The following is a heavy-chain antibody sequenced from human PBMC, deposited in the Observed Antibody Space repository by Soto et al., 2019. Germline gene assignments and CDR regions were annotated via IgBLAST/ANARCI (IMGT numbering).Heavy chain of an antibody. CDR3: ARDYASGGYDY. CDR2: LSDGGGS. D-gene: IGHD5-12*01. J-gene: IGHJ4*02. Sequence: GGSLRLSCAASGFSVSSTYMSWVRQAPGKGLEWVSTLSDGGGSHYADSVTGRFSVSRDNSKNTLYLQMNGLRADDTAIYYCARDYASGGYDYRGQGTQVTVSS. V-gene: IGHV3-53*01. CDR1: GFSVSSTY.